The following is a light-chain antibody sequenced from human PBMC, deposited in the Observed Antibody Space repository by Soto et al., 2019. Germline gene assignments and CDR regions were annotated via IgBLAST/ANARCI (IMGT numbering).Light chain of an antibody. CDR1: QTVRSSS. V-gene: IGKV3-20*01. Sequence: DIVLTQSPGTLSLSPGERATLSCGASQTVRSSSLAWYQQKPGQAPRLLIFGASTRAAGFPDRFSGSGSGTDFTLTISSLEPEDFALYYCQAYESSSITFGQGTRLEIK. J-gene: IGKJ5*01. CDR2: GAS. CDR3: QAYESSSIT.